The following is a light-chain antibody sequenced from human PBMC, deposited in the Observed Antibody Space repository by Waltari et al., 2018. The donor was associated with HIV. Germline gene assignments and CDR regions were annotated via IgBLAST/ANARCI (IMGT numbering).Light chain of an antibody. CDR2: RND. CDR1: SFNIGSNY. J-gene: IGLJ3*02. CDR3: AVWDDSLDSYG. V-gene: IGLV1-47*01. Sequence: QSVLTQPPSASGTPGQRVTISCSGSSFNIGSNYVYWYQQLPGTAPKLLIYRNDQRPSGVPDRFSGSKSGTSASLAISGLRSEDEADYYCAVWDDSLDSYGFGGGTKLTVV.